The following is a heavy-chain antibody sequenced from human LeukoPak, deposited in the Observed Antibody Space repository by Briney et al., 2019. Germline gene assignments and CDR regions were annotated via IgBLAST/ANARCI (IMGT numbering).Heavy chain of an antibody. D-gene: IGHD7-27*01. CDR3: ARDNANWGYDFDY. CDR2: ISSSSSYI. CDR1: GFTFSGCG. J-gene: IGHJ4*02. Sequence: GGSLRLSCAASGFTFSGCGMHWVRQAPGKGLEWVSSISSSSSYIYYADSVKGRFTISRDNAKNSLYLQMNSLRAEDTAVYYCARDNANWGYDFDYWGQGTLVTVSS. V-gene: IGHV3-21*01.